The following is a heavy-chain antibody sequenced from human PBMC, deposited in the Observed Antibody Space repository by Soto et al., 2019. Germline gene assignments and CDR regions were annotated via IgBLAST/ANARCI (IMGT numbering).Heavy chain of an antibody. V-gene: IGHV3-21*01. D-gene: IGHD3-10*01. CDR1: GFTFSSYS. Sequence: GGSLRLSCAASGFTFSSYSMNWVRQAPGKGLEWVSSISSGSSYIYYADSVKGRFTISRDNAKNSLYLQLNSLSAEDTAVYYCARDWSGYGSGNHRWFDPWGQGTLVTVSS. J-gene: IGHJ5*02. CDR3: ARDWSGYGSGNHRWFDP. CDR2: ISSGSSYI.